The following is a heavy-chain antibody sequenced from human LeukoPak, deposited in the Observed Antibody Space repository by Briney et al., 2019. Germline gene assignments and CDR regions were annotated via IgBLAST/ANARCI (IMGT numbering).Heavy chain of an antibody. CDR2: FYISGST. J-gene: IGHJ4*02. Sequence: PSETLSLTCTVSGGSISSYYWSWIRQPAGKGLEWIGRFYISGSTNYNPSPKSRVTMSLDTSKNQVSLKLSSLTAADTAVYYCARGIAAFDFCGQGALVTVSP. D-gene: IGHD6-13*01. V-gene: IGHV4-4*07. CDR3: ARGIAAFDF. CDR1: GGSISSYY.